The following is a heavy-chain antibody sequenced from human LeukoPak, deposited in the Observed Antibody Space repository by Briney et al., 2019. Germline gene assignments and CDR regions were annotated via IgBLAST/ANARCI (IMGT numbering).Heavy chain of an antibody. CDR3: AKDHTGYGSGSLRYLDY. D-gene: IGHD3-10*01. J-gene: IGHJ4*02. V-gene: IGHV3-30*18. Sequence: GGSLRLSCAASGFTFSSYGMHWVRQAPGKGLEWVAVISYDGSNKYYADSVKGRFTISRDNSKNTLYLQMNSLRAEDTAVYYCAKDHTGYGSGSLRYLDYWGQGTLVTVSS. CDR1: GFTFSSYG. CDR2: ISYDGSNK.